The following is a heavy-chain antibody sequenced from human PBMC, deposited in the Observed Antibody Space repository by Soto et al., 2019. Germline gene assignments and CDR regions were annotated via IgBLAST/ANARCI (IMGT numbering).Heavy chain of an antibody. Sequence: SETLSLTCTVSGGSISSYYWSWIRQPPGKGLEWIGYIYFSGTTNYNPSLRSRVTISVDTSKNQFSLKLSSVTAADTAVYYCARHSYGDFDAYYFDYWGQGTLVTVSS. D-gene: IGHD4-17*01. CDR3: ARHSYGDFDAYYFDY. CDR2: IYFSGTT. J-gene: IGHJ4*02. V-gene: IGHV4-59*08. CDR1: GGSISSYY.